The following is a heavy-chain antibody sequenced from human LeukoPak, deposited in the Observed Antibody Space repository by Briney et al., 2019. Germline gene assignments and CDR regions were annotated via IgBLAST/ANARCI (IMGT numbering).Heavy chain of an antibody. CDR3: ARSSHYYYGSGPLHAYYFDY. Sequence: GESLKISCKGSGYSFTSYWIGWVRQKPGKGLEWMGIIYPGDSDTRNSPSLQGQVIISVDKSISTAYLQWSSLKASDTAMYYCARSSHYYYGSGPLHAYYFDYWGRGTLVTVSS. CDR2: IYPGDSDT. J-gene: IGHJ4*02. D-gene: IGHD3-10*01. V-gene: IGHV5-51*01. CDR1: GYSFTSYW.